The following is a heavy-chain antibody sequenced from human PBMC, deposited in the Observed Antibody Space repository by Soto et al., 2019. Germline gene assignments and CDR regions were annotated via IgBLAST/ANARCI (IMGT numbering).Heavy chain of an antibody. J-gene: IGHJ6*02. CDR1: GFTFSSYS. D-gene: IGHD2-2*01. V-gene: IGHV3-21*01. CDR2: ISSSSSYI. CDR3: ARQGTSAYGMDV. Sequence: VQLVESGGGLVKPGGSLRLSCAASGFTFSSYSMNWVRQAPGKGLEWVSSISSSSSYIYYADSVKGRFTISRDNAKNSLYLQMNSLRAEDTAVYYCARQGTSAYGMDVWGQGTTVTVSS.